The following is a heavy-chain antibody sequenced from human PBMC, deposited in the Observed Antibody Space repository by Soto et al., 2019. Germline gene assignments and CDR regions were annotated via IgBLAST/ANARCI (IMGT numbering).Heavy chain of an antibody. V-gene: IGHV4-34*01. J-gene: IGHJ4*02. CDR3: ARKGRDYCSGGSCYSLDY. CDR1: GGFFSGYY. Sequence: ASETLSLTCGVYGGFFSGYYWNWIRQPPGKGLEWIGEINHSGSTNYNPSLKSRVTISIDTSKNQFSLKLSSVTAADTAVYYCARKGRDYCSGGSCYSLDYWGQGTLVTVS. D-gene: IGHD2-15*01. CDR2: INHSGST.